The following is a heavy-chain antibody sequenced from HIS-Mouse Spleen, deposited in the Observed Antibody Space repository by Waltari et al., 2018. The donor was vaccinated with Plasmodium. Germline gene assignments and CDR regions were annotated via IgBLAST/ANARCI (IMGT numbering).Heavy chain of an antibody. CDR1: GYTFTGYY. CDR3: ARVLGYKAAAGTFVEYFQH. V-gene: IGHV1-2*02. D-gene: IGHD6-13*01. CDR2: NNPNSGGT. Sequence: QVQLVQSGAEVKKPGASVKVSCKASGYTFTGYYMHWVRQAPGQGLEWMGWNNPNSGGTNYAQKCQGRVTRTRDTSISTAYMELSRLRSDDTAVYYCARVLGYKAAAGTFVEYFQHWGQGTLVTVSS. J-gene: IGHJ1*01.